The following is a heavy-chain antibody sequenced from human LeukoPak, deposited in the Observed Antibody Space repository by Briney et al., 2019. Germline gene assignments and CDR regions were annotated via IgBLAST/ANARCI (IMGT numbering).Heavy chain of an antibody. V-gene: IGHV1-69*01. CDR2: IIPIFGTA. D-gene: IGHD3-10*01. CDR3: ARAYTPYGHHAFDI. CDR1: GGTFSSYA. J-gene: IGHJ3*02. Sequence: AASVKVSCKASGGTFSSYAISWVRQAPGQGLEWMGGIIPIFGTANYAQKFQGRVTITADESTSTAYMELSSLRSEDTAVYYRARAYTPYGHHAFDIWGQGTMVTVSS.